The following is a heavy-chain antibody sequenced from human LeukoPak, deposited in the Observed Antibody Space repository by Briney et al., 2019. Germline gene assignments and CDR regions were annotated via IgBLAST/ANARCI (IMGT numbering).Heavy chain of an antibody. J-gene: IGHJ4*02. Sequence: ASVKVSCKASGYTFTKSAMNWVRQAPGQGLEWMGWVSTYNGDTKYAQNFQDRVTMTRDTSTTTVYMEPRGLRSDDTAVYYCARARDSRGYQFKGFDYWGQGTLVTVSS. V-gene: IGHV1-18*01. CDR3: ARARDSRGYQFKGFDY. CDR2: VSTYNGDT. D-gene: IGHD3-22*01. CDR1: GYTFTKSA.